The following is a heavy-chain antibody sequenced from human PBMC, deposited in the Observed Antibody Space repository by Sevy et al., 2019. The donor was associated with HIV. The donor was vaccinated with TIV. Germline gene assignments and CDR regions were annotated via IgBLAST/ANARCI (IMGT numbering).Heavy chain of an antibody. CDR3: ASSDATSRFGYYYFAMDF. J-gene: IGHJ6*02. CDR2: ISYTSTTI. CDR1: GFTFNTYN. V-gene: IGHV3-48*02. Sequence: GVSLRLSCAVSGFTFNTYNMKWVRQAPGKGLEWVSYISYTSTTIYYADSVRGRFTISRDNAKNTLYLQMNSLRDEDMAVYYCASSDATSRFGYYYFAMDFWGQGTSVTVSS. D-gene: IGHD3-22*01.